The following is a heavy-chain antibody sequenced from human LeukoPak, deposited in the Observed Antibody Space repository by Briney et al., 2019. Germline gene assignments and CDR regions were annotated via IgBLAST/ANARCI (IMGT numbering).Heavy chain of an antibody. V-gene: IGHV1-2*02. D-gene: IGHD2-2*01. CDR3: ARTQPPCTSCLLLDY. J-gene: IGHJ4*02. CDR1: GYTFTSYY. CDR2: INPNSGGT. Sequence: ASVKVSCKASGYTFTSYYMHWVRQAPGQGLEWMGLINPNSGGTKYAQKFQGRVTMTRDTSITTGYMELSRLTSDDTAVYYCARTQPPCTSCLLLDYWGQGTLVTVSS.